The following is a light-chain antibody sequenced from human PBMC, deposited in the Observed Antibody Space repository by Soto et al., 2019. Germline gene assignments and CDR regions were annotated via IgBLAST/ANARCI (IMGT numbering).Light chain of an antibody. CDR1: ESVASPN. V-gene: IGKV3-20*01. CDR3: QQYGSSPRT. CDR2: SAS. J-gene: IGKJ3*01. Sequence: EFVLTQSPAALSCSPVGSSTLSCSASESVASPNLAWYQQKPGQAPRLLFYSASRRATGVPDRFSGSGSGTDFTLTISRLEPEDFAVYYCQQYGSSPRTFGPGTKVDIK.